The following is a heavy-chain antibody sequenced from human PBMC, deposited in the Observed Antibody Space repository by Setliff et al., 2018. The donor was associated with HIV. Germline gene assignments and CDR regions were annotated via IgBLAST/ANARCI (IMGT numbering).Heavy chain of an antibody. CDR3: ARQFPPYHSGAHYSDL. D-gene: IGHD6-19*01. Sequence: SETLSLTCTVSGGSITPHYWSWIRQPPGKGLEWIGLIYYSGSTNYSPSLKSRVTISVDSSKNQFSLKLTSVTAAVAAIYYCARQFPPYHSGAHYSDLWSQGTLVTVSS. CDR1: GGSITPHY. CDR2: IYYSGST. J-gene: IGHJ5*02. V-gene: IGHV4-59*11.